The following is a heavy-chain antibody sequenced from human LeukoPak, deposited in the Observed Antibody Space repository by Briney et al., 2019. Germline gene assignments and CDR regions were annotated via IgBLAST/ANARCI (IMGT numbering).Heavy chain of an antibody. J-gene: IGHJ6*03. D-gene: IGHD3-3*01. CDR1: GFTFSSYT. CDR2: ISSSSNNI. Sequence: PGGSLRLSCAASGFTFSSYTMNWVRQAPGKGLEWVSSISSSSNNIYYADSVKGRFTISRDNAKNSLYLQMNSLRAEDTAVYYCARASDFWSGAYYYSMDVWGKGTTVTVSS. CDR3: ARASDFWSGAYYYSMDV. V-gene: IGHV3-21*01.